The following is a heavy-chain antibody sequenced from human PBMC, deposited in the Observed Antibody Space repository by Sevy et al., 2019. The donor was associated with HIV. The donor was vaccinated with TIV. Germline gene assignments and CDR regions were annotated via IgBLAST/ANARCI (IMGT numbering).Heavy chain of an antibody. Sequence: GGSLRLSCAASGFTFSSYGMHWVRQAPGKGLEWVAVIWYDGSNKYYADSVKGRFTSSKDNSKNTLYLQMNSLRAEDTAVYYCARGRGYYSYYFDYWGQGTLVTVSS. J-gene: IGHJ4*02. CDR2: IWYDGSNK. D-gene: IGHD3-3*01. V-gene: IGHV3-33*01. CDR1: GFTFSSYG. CDR3: ARGRGYYSYYFDY.